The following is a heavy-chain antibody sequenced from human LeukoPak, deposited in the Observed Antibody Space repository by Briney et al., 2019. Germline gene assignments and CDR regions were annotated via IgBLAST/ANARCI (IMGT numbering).Heavy chain of an antibody. CDR2: INPNSGGT. CDR3: ASPSSGSYYFDY. CDR1: GYTFTGYY. V-gene: IGHV1-2*02. D-gene: IGHD1-26*01. J-gene: IGHJ4*02. Sequence: ASVKVSCKASGYTFTGYYMHWVRQAPGQGLEWMGWINPNSGGTNYAQKFQGRVTMTRGTSISTAYMELSRLRSDDTAVYYCASPSSGSYYFDYWGQGTLVTVSS.